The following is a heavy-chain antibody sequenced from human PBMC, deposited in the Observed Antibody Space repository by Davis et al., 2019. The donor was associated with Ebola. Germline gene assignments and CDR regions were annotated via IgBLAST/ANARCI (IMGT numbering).Heavy chain of an antibody. Sequence: KVSCKGSGYRFTSYWISWVRQMPGKGLEWMGRIDPSDSYTNYSPSFQGHVTISADKSISTAYLQWSSLKASDTAMYYCARPSYYYYGMDVWGQGTTVTVSS. V-gene: IGHV5-10-1*01. CDR3: ARPSYYYYGMDV. J-gene: IGHJ6*02. CDR1: GYRFTSYW. CDR2: IDPSDSYT.